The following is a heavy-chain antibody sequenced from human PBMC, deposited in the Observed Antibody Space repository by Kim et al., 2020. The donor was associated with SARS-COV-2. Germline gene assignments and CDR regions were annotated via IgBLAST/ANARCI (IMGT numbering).Heavy chain of an antibody. CDR1: GYTFTSYG. D-gene: IGHD2-2*01. CDR2: ISAYNGNT. Sequence: ASVKVSCKASGYTFTSYGISWVRQAPGQGLEWMGWISAYNGNTNYAQKLQGRVTMTTDTSTSTAYMELRSLRSDDTAVYYCARDHFCSSTSCYVPLIYWGQGTLVTVSS. V-gene: IGHV1-18*04. J-gene: IGHJ4*02. CDR3: ARDHFCSSTSCYVPLIY.